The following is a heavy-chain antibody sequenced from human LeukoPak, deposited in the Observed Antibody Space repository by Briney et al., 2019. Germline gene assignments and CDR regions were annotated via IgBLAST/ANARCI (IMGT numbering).Heavy chain of an antibody. V-gene: IGHV3-33*01. D-gene: IGHD2-15*01. J-gene: IGHJ6*02. CDR1: GFTFSSYG. Sequence: PGGSLRLSCAASGFTFSSYGMHWVRQAPGKGLEWVAVIWYDGSNKYYADSVKGRFTISRDNSKNTLYLQMNSLRAEDTAVYYCAREGAYCSGSSCYSGIRYGMDVWGQGTTVTVSS. CDR3: AREGAYCSGSSCYSGIRYGMDV. CDR2: IWYDGSNK.